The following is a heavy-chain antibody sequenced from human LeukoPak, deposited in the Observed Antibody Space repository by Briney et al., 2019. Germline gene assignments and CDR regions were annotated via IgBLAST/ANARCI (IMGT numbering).Heavy chain of an antibody. D-gene: IGHD5-12*01. CDR1: GFTFSSYG. CDR3: AKGPLIVATIS. Sequence: GGSLRLSCAASGFTFSSYGMHWVRQAPGKGLEWVAVIWYDGSNKYYADSVKGRFTISRDNSKNTLYLQMNSLRAEDTAVYYCAKGPLIVATISWGQGTLVTVSS. V-gene: IGHV3-33*06. CDR2: IWYDGSNK. J-gene: IGHJ5*02.